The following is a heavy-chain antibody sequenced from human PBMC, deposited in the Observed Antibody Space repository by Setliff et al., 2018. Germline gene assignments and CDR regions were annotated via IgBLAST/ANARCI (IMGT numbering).Heavy chain of an antibody. D-gene: IGHD3-3*01. V-gene: IGHV3-48*01. Sequence: GSLRLSCAASGLRFSNAWMTWVRQAPGKGLEWVSYISSSSSTIYYADSVKGRFTISRDNAKNSLDLQMNSLRAEDSAMYYCTRGTFSDFWSGDYYDYWGQGTLVTVSS. CDR1: GLRFSNAW. CDR3: TRGTFSDFWSGDYYDY. J-gene: IGHJ4*02. CDR2: ISSSSSTI.